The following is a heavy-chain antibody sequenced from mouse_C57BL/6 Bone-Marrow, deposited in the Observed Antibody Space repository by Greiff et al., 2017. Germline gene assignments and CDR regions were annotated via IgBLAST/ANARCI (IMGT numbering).Heavy chain of an antibody. CDR1: GYTFTSYG. D-gene: IGHD1-1*01. CDR2: IYPRSGNT. Sequence: VQLQQSGAELARPGASVQLSCKASGYTFTSYGISWVKQRTGQGLEWIGEIYPRSGNTYYNEKFKGKATLTADKSSSTAYMELRSLTSEDSAVYFCARSGLRYYYGSSSWGQGTTLTVSS. V-gene: IGHV1-81*01. CDR3: ARSGLRYYYGSSS. J-gene: IGHJ2*01.